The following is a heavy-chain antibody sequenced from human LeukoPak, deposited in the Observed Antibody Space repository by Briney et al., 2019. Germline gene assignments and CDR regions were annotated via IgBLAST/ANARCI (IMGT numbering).Heavy chain of an antibody. Sequence: GASVKVSCKASGYTFTGYYMHWARQAPGQGLEWMGWINPNSGGTNYAQKFQGRVTMTRDTSISTAYMELSRLRSDDTAVYYCARDADIVVVPAANGVDYWGQGTLVTVSS. V-gene: IGHV1-2*02. CDR2: INPNSGGT. J-gene: IGHJ4*02. CDR3: ARDADIVVVPAANGVDY. CDR1: GYTFTGYY. D-gene: IGHD2-2*01.